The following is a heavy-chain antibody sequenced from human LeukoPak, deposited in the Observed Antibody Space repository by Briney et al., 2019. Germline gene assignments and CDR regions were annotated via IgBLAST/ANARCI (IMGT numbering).Heavy chain of an antibody. V-gene: IGHV4-34*01. Sequence: PSETLSLTCAVYGGSFSGYYWSWTRQPPGKGLEWIGEINHSGITNYNPSLKSRVTISIDTSKKQVSLKLSSVTAADTAVYYCARGDYWSGKVDYWGQGTLVTVSS. D-gene: IGHD3-3*01. CDR1: GGSFSGYY. CDR2: INHSGIT. J-gene: IGHJ4*02. CDR3: ARGDYWSGKVDY.